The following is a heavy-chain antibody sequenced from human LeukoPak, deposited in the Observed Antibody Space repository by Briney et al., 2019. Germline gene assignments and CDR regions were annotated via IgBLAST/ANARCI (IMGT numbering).Heavy chain of an antibody. CDR3: ARVGTYGSGSYLSWLDY. J-gene: IGHJ4*02. Sequence: KASETLSLTCTVSGGSISSYYWSWIRQPPGKGLEWIGYIYYSGSTNYNPSLKSRVTISVDTSKNQFSLKLSSATAADTAVYYCARVGTYGSGSYLSWLDYWGQGTLVTVSS. CDR1: GGSISSYY. D-gene: IGHD3-10*01. CDR2: IYYSGST. V-gene: IGHV4-59*01.